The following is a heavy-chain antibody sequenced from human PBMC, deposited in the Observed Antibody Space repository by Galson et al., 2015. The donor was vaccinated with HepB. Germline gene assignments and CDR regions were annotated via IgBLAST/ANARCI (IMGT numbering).Heavy chain of an antibody. D-gene: IGHD5-12*01. CDR2: VLSSGST. Sequence: SETLSLTCSVSGAFISRSSYYWSWIRQPPGKGLEWIGSVLSSGSTYYNPSLRSRVSMSVDTSKNQFSMRLFSVTTADTAVYYCVRGQGGYSEYGLNWFDPWGQGILVTVSS. J-gene: IGHJ5*02. CDR3: VRGQGGYSEYGLNWFDP. CDR1: GAFISRSSYY. V-gene: IGHV4-39*07.